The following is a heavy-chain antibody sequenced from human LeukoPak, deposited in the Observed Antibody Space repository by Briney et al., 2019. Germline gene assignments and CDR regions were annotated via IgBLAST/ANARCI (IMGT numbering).Heavy chain of an antibody. D-gene: IGHD5-12*01. CDR2: TYYRGST. J-gene: IGHJ4*02. V-gene: IGHV4-59*08. CDR3: ARHFSYSGWLDY. CDR1: GGSISSYY. Sequence: SETLSLTCTVSGGSISSYYWSWIRQPPGKGLEWSGYTYYRGSTNYNPSLKIRVTISVDTSKNQFSLMLSSVDAADTAVYYSARHFSYSGWLDYWGQGTLVTVSS.